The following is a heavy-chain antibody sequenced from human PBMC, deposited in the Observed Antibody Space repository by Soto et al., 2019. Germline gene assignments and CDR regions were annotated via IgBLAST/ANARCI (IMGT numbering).Heavy chain of an antibody. CDR1: GFTFSSYW. D-gene: IGHD6-19*01. V-gene: IGHV3-7*01. CDR2: IKQDGSEK. Sequence: EVQLVESGGGLVQPGGSLRLSCAASGFTFSSYWMSWVRQAPGKGLEWVANIKQDGSEKYYVDSVKGRFTISRDNAKNSLYLQMNSLRAEDTAVYYCARDIAVAANWFDPWDQGTLVTVSS. CDR3: ARDIAVAANWFDP. J-gene: IGHJ5*02.